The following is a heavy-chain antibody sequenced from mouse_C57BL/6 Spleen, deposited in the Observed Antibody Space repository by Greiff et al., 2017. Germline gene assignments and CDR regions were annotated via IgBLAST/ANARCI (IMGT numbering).Heavy chain of an antibody. CDR1: GYTFTSYW. CDR3: ARSGGSSWYAMDY. Sequence: QVHVKQPGTELVKPGASVKLSCKASGYTFTSYWMHWVKQRPGQGLEWIGNINPSNGGTNYNEKFKSKATLTVDKSSSTAYMQLSSLTSEDSAVYYCARSGGSSWYAMDYWGQGTSVTVSS. J-gene: IGHJ4*01. D-gene: IGHD1-1*01. V-gene: IGHV1-53*01. CDR2: INPSNGGT.